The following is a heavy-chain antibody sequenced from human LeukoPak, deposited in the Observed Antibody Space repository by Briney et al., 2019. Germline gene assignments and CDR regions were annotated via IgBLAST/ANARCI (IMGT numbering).Heavy chain of an antibody. CDR3: ARESSGYYYN. V-gene: IGHV4-34*01. Sequence: PSETLSLTCAVYGGSFSGYYWSWIRQPPGKGLEWIGEINHSGSTNYNPSLKSRVTISVDTSKNQFSLKLSSVTAAGTAVYYCARESSGYYYNWGQGTLVTVSS. J-gene: IGHJ4*02. CDR1: GGSFSGYY. CDR2: INHSGST. D-gene: IGHD3-22*01.